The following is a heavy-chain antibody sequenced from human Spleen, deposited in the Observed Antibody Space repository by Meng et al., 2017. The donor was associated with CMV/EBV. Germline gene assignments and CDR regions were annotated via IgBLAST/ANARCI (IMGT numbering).Heavy chain of an antibody. J-gene: IGHJ4*02. CDR3: ARDSKDTAMVDY. V-gene: IGHV3-66*01. CDR2: IYSDGTT. CDR1: GFTVSTNY. D-gene: IGHD5-18*01. Sequence: GESLKISCAASGFTVSTNYMSWVRQAPGKGLEWVSVIYSDGTTYYADSVQGRFTVSRDNAKNSLNLQMNSLRADDTALYYCARDSKDTAMVDYWGQGTLVTVSS.